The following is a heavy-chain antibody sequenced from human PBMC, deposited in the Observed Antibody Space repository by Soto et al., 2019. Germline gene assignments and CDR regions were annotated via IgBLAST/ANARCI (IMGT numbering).Heavy chain of an antibody. CDR3: AKEGYVSGFP. Sequence: GGSLRLSCAVSGFTLSIHASIWVRQGPGKGLEWVSGIDSDGRTFHADSVKGRFTISRDNSKNALYLQMNSLRAEDTAVYYCAKEGYVSGFPWGQGTLVTVSS. CDR1: GFTLSIHA. CDR2: IDSDGRT. V-gene: IGHV3-23*01. D-gene: IGHD3-10*01. J-gene: IGHJ5*02.